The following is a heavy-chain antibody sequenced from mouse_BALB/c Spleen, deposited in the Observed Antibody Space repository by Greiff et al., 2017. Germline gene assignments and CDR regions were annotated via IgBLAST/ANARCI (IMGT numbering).Heavy chain of an antibody. CDR1: GYAFTNYL. V-gene: IGHV1-54*03. CDR3: ARYGYYYFDY. CDR2: INPGSGGT. Sequence: VQLQQSGAELVRPGPSVKVSCKASGYAFTNYLIEWVKQRPGQGLEWIGVINPGSGGTNYNEKFKGKATLTADKSSSTAYMQLSSLTSDDSAVYFCARYGYYYFDYWGQGTTLTVSS. J-gene: IGHJ2*01. D-gene: IGHD2-2*01.